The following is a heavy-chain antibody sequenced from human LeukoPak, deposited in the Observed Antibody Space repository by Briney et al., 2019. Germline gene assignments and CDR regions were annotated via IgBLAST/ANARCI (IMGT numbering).Heavy chain of an antibody. CDR1: GYTFTSYG. CDR2: ISAYNGNT. V-gene: IGHV1-18*01. J-gene: IGHJ6*03. CDR3: ARGQIRWRTYYYMDV. D-gene: IGHD3-16*01. Sequence: ASVKVSCKASGYTFTSYGISWVRQAPGQGLEWMGWISAYNGNTNYAQKLQGRVTMTTDTSTSTAYMELRSLRSDDTAVYYCARGQIRWRTYYYMDVWGKGTTVTVSS.